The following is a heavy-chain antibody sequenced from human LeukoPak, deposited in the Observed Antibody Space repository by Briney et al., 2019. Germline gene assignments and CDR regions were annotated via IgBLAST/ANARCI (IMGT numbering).Heavy chain of an antibody. V-gene: IGHV4-38-2*02. CDR1: GYSVSSGYY. D-gene: IGHD5-24*01. Sequence: SETLSLTCTVSGYSVSSGYYWGWIRQPPGKGLEWIGSIYHSGGTYYNPSLKSRVTISVDTSKNQFSLKLSSVTAADTAVYYCAREEDGYNYYFDYWGQGTLVTVSS. CDR3: AREEDGYNYYFDY. CDR2: IYHSGGT. J-gene: IGHJ4*02.